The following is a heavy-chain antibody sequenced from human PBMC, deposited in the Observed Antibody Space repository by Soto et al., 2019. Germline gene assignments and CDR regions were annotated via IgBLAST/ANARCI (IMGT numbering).Heavy chain of an antibody. CDR2: IKGDGSDA. CDR3: ARDPVTSD. V-gene: IGHV3-7*03. Sequence: PGGSLRLSCAASGFTFSSYYISWVRQAPGKGLEWVGNIKGDGSDAHYLDSVKGRFTISSDNAENSIYLQMNNLRAEDTAMYYCARDPVTSDWGQGTLVTVS. J-gene: IGHJ4*02. CDR1: GFTFSSYY.